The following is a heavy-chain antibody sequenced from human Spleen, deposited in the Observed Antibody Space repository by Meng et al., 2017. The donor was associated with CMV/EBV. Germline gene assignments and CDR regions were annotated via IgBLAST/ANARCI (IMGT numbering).Heavy chain of an antibody. V-gene: IGHV3-23*01. CDR1: GFTFNTFA. Sequence: SWTATGFTFNTFAMSWVRQDPGKRVEWVSAITGGGVNTYHADSVKGRFTISRDNSKNTLYLRMNSLRVEDTAVYYCARGGFGELSPWGQGTLVTVSS. CDR2: ITGGGVNT. CDR3: ARGGFGELSP. J-gene: IGHJ4*02. D-gene: IGHD3-10*01.